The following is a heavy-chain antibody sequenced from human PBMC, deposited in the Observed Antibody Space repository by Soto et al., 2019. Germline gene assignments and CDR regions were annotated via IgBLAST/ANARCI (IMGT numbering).Heavy chain of an antibody. CDR1: GGSISTYY. V-gene: IGHV4-59*01. CDR2: YSGFT. D-gene: IGHD4-17*01. CDR3: ARDYGDYSFFFDY. Sequence: PSETLSLTCTVSGGSISTYYWNWIRQPPGKGLEWIGGYSGFTDYNPSLESRATISVDHSKNQFSLTLRSVTAADTAVYYCARDYGDYSFFFDYWGQGALVTVSS. J-gene: IGHJ4*02.